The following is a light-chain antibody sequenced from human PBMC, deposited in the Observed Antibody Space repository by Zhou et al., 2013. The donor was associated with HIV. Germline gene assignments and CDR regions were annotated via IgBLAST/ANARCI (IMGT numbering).Light chain of an antibody. V-gene: IGKV1-5*03. Sequence: DIQMTQSPSSVSASVGDRITITCRASQGISKWLAWYQQTPGKAPKLLISQASTLQSGVPSRFRGSGSGTEFTLTISSLQPDDFATYYCQQYDTYPRTFGQGTRVE. CDR2: QAS. CDR1: QGISKW. CDR3: QQYDTYPRT. J-gene: IGKJ1*01.